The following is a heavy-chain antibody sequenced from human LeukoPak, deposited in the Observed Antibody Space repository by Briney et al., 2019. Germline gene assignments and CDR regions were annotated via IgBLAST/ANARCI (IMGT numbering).Heavy chain of an antibody. CDR1: GFTFSDYY. CDR2: ISDSGTTI. V-gene: IGHV3-11*01. D-gene: IGHD3-3*01. J-gene: IGHJ4*02. Sequence: GGSLRLSCVATGFTFSDYYMSWIRQAPGKGLEWISYISDSGTTIKYTDSVKGRFTISRDNGRISLDLQMNSLRAEDTAVYYCARAQSGYYISDYWGQGTRVTVSS. CDR3: ARAQSGYYISDY.